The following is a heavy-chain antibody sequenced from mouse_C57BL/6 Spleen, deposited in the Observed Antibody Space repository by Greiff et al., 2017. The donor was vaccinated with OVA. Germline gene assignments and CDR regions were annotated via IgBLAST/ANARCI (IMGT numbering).Heavy chain of an antibody. CDR2: IHPNSGST. D-gene: IGHD1-1*01. CDR3: ARRYYGSSDYFDD. V-gene: IGHV1-64*01. J-gene: IGHJ2*01. Sequence: QVQLQQPGAELVKPGASVKLSCKASGYTFTSYWMHWVKQRPGQGLEWIGMIHPNSGSTNYNEKFKSKATLTVDKSSSTAYMQLSSLTSEDSAVYYCARRYYGSSDYFDDWGQCTTLTVSS. CDR1: GYTFTSYW.